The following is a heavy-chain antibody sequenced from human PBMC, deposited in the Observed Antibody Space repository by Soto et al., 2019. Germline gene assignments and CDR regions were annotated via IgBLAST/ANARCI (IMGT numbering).Heavy chain of an antibody. V-gene: IGHV4-34*01. Sequence: LSLTCAIYGGSFSGYFWSWIRQPPGKGLEWIGEINHSGSTKYNPPLKSRVSISVDTSKNQFSLKMSSVTAADTAVYYCARSYCTSTSCHSYFDYWGQGTLVTVSS. CDR2: INHSGST. CDR3: ARSYCTSTSCHSYFDY. CDR1: GGSFSGYF. D-gene: IGHD2-2*01. J-gene: IGHJ4*02.